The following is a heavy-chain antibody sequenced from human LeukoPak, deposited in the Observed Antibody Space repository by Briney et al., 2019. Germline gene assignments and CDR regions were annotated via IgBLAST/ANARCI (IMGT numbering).Heavy chain of an antibody. V-gene: IGHV3-7*01. D-gene: IGHD4-17*01. CDR1: GFTFSSYW. CDR2: IKQDGSEK. Sequence: GGSLRLSCAASGFTFSSYWMSWVRQAPGKGLEWVANIKQDGSEKYYVDSVKGRFTISRDNAKNSLYLQMNSLRAEDTAVYYCARDPRLRGTYYFDYWGQGTLVTVSS. CDR3: ARDPRLRGTYYFDY. J-gene: IGHJ4*02.